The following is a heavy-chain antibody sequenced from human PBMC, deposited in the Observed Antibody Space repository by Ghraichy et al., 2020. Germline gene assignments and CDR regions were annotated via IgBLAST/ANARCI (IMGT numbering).Heavy chain of an antibody. CDR3: ARDGPPRTILRYFDWLSEGGLLGMDV. D-gene: IGHD3-9*01. J-gene: IGHJ6*02. CDR2: IYYSGST. CDR1: GGSISSGGYY. Sequence: TLSLTCTVSGGSISSGGYYWSWIRQHPGKGLEWIGYIYYSGSTYYNPSLKSRVTISVDTSKNQFSLKLSSVTAADTAVYYCARDGPPRTILRYFDWLSEGGLLGMDVWGQGTTVTVSS. V-gene: IGHV4-31*03.